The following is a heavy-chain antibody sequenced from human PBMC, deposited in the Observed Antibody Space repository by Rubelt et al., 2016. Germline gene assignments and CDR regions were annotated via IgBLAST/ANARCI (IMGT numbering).Heavy chain of an antibody. CDR3: ARAGPYSYGYFDY. V-gene: IGHV4-59*12. CDR1: GGSISSYY. Sequence: QVQLQESGPGLVKPSETLSLTCTVSGGSISSYYWSWIRQPPGKGLEWIGYIYYSGSTNYNPSLKSRVTISVDTSKNQFSLKLSSVTAADTAVDYCARAGPYSYGYFDYWGQGTLVTVSS. J-gene: IGHJ4*02. D-gene: IGHD5-18*01. CDR2: IYYSGST.